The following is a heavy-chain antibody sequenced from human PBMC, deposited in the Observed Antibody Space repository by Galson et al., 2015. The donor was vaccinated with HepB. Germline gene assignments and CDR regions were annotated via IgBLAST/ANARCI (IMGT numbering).Heavy chain of an antibody. CDR1: GDSVSSNSAS. Sequence: CAISGDSVSSNSASWNWIRQSPSGSLEWLGRTFYRSKWYNDYAVSVKSRITINPDTSKNQFSLQLNSVTPEDTAMYYCARDYDLPVWSGGFHIWGQGTMVTVSS. CDR2: TFYRSKWYN. V-gene: IGHV6-1*01. J-gene: IGHJ3*02. CDR3: ARDYDLPVWSGGFHI. D-gene: IGHD2-21*01.